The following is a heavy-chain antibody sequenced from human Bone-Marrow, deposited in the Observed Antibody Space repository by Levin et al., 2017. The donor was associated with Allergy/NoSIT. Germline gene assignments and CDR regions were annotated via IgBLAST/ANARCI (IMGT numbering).Heavy chain of an antibody. V-gene: IGHV3-7*01. Sequence: GGSLRLSCAAFGFSITNDWMIWVRQAPGKGLEWVANIRGDGNSKNYADSVKGRFTVSRDNAKNSLYLEMNSLRAEDTAVYYCARGRLDPWGQGTPVTVSS. CDR1: GFSITNDW. CDR2: IRGDGNSK. J-gene: IGHJ5*02. CDR3: ARGRLDP.